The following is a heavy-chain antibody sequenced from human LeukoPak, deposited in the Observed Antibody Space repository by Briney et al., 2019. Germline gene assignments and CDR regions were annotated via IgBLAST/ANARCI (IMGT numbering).Heavy chain of an antibody. CDR3: TRVRVSSYYGMDI. J-gene: IGHJ6*02. Sequence: GGSLRLSCAASGFTFSRYWMSWVRQAPGKGLEWVANINQDASEKYHVVSVKGRFTISRDNAKNSLYLQMNSLRAEDTAVYYCTRVRVSSYYGMDIWGQGTTVTVSS. D-gene: IGHD2/OR15-2a*01. CDR2: INQDASEK. CDR1: GFTFSRYW. V-gene: IGHV3-7*05.